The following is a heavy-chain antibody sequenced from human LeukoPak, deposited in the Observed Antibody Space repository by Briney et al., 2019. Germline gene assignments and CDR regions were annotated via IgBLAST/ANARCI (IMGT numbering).Heavy chain of an antibody. D-gene: IGHD3-10*01. V-gene: IGHV4-59*08. Sequence: SETLSLTCTVSGGSISSYYWSWIRQPPGKGLEWIGYIYYSGSTNYNPSLKSRVTISVDTSKNQFSLKLSSVTAADTAVYYCAGHYGSGSFDYWGQGTLVTVSS. CDR3: AGHYGSGSFDY. J-gene: IGHJ4*02. CDR2: IYYSGST. CDR1: GGSISSYY.